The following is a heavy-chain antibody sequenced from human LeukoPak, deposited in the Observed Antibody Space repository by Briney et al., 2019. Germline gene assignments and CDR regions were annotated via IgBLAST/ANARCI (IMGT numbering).Heavy chain of an antibody. CDR3: AKPVIALGYCSSTSCSISPFDY. CDR2: ISGSGGST. J-gene: IGHJ4*02. D-gene: IGHD2-2*01. V-gene: IGHV3-23*01. Sequence: GGSLRLSCAASGFTFSSYAMSWVRQAPGKGLEWVSAISGSGGSTYYADSVKGRFTISRDNSKNTLYLQMNSLRAEDTAVYYCAKPVIALGYCSSTSCSISPFDYWGQGTLVTVSS. CDR1: GFTFSSYA.